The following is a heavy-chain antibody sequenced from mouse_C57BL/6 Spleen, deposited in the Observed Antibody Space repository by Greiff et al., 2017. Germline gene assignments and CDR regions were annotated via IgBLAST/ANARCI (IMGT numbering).Heavy chain of an antibody. CDR3: TTSRYDYDFDY. J-gene: IGHJ2*01. V-gene: IGHV14-1*01. Sequence: VQLQQSGAELVRPAASVTLTCTASGFNITDYYMHWVQQRPEQGLEWIGWIDPEDGDTEYAPKFQGKTTMTADTASNTAYLQLSSLTSEDTAVYYCTTSRYDYDFDYWGQGTTLTVSS. CDR2: IDPEDGDT. CDR1: GFNITDYY. D-gene: IGHD2-4*01.